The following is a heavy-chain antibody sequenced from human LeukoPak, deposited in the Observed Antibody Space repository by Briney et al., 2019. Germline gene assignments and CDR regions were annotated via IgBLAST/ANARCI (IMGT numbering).Heavy chain of an antibody. CDR1: GFTFGGYS. J-gene: IGHJ4*02. Sequence: PGGSLRLSCAASGFTFGGYSINWVRQAPGKGLEWVAVISYDGSYKYYTDSVKGRFTISRDNSKNTLHLQMNSLRADDTAVYYCAKSLSDGYDYWGQGTPVTVSS. CDR3: AKSLSDGYDY. D-gene: IGHD6-13*01. CDR2: ISYDGSYK. V-gene: IGHV3-30*18.